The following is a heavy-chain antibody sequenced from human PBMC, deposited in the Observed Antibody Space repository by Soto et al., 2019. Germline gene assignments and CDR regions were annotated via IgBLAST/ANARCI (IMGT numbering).Heavy chain of an antibody. Sequence: QVQLVQSGAEVKKPGSSVKVSCKASGGTFSSYTISWVRQAPGQGLEWMGRIIPILGIANYAQKFQGRVTITADKSTSTAYMELSSLRSEDTAVYYCATKYSPYYYYGMDVWGQGTTVTVSS. CDR3: ATKYSPYYYYGMDV. V-gene: IGHV1-69*02. J-gene: IGHJ6*02. D-gene: IGHD2-21*01. CDR2: IIPILGIA. CDR1: GGTFSSYT.